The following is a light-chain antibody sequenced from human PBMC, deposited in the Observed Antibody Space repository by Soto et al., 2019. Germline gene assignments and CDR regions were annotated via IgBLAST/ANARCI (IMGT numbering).Light chain of an antibody. Sequence: QSALTQPPSTSGSPGQSVTISCTGTSSDIGGYNYVSWYQHHPGKAPRLMIYEVSKRPSGVPDRFSGFKSGNTASLTVSGLQAEDEAEYYCSSYAGGNNLVFGGGTKLTVL. CDR3: SSYAGGNNLV. V-gene: IGLV2-8*01. J-gene: IGLJ3*02. CDR2: EVS. CDR1: SSDIGGYNY.